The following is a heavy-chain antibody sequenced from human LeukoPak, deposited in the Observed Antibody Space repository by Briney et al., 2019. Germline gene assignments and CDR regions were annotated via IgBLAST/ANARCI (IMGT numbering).Heavy chain of an antibody. D-gene: IGHD3-16*01. V-gene: IGHV3-74*01. CDR1: GFTFSGYW. CDR2: INSDGRST. CDR3: ARVRWGGLYYFDS. J-gene: IGHJ4*02. Sequence: GGSLRLSCAASGFTFSGYWMHWLRQAPGKGLVGVTRINSDGRSTNYADSVKGRFTMSRDNAKNTLYLQMNSLRAEDTAVYCCARVRWGGLYYFDSWGQGTLVAVSS.